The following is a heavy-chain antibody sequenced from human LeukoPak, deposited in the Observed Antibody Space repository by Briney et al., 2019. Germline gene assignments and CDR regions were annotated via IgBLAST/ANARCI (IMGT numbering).Heavy chain of an antibody. Sequence: ASVKVSCKASGYTFTGYYMHWVRQARGQGLEWMGWINPNSGGTNYAQKFQGRVTMTRDTSISTAYMELSRLRSDDTAVYYCARTHDSTREDAFDIWGQGTMVTVSS. CDR2: INPNSGGT. D-gene: IGHD1-26*01. CDR3: ARTHDSTREDAFDI. J-gene: IGHJ3*02. CDR1: GYTFTGYY. V-gene: IGHV1-2*02.